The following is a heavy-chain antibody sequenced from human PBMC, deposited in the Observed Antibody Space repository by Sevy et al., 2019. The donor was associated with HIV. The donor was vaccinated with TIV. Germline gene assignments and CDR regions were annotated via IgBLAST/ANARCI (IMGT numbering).Heavy chain of an antibody. CDR3: ARQYCSSTSCHGRDCFDP. D-gene: IGHD2-2*01. J-gene: IGHJ5*02. Sequence: SETLSLTCTVSGGSISSYYWSWIRQPPGKGLEWIGYIYYSGSTNYNPSLKSRVTISVDTSKNQFSLKLSSVTAADTAVYYCARQYCSSTSCHGRDCFDPWGQGTLVTVSS. CDR2: IYYSGST. CDR1: GGSISSYY. V-gene: IGHV4-59*01.